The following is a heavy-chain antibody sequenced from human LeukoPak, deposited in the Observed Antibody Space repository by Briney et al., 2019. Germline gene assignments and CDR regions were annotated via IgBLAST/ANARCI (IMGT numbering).Heavy chain of an antibody. V-gene: IGHV3-30*18. J-gene: IGHJ4*02. Sequence: GRSLRLSCAASGFTFSSYGMYWVRQAPGKGLEWVAVISYDGSNKYYADSVKGRFTISRDNSKNTLYLQMNSLRAEDTAVYYCAKILPDTVTADYWGQGTLVTVSS. D-gene: IGHD4-11*01. CDR1: GFTFSSYG. CDR3: AKILPDTVTADY. CDR2: ISYDGSNK.